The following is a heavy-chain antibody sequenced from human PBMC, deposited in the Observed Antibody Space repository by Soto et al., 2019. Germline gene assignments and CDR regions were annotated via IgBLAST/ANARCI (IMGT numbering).Heavy chain of an antibody. CDR2: ISGSGGST. V-gene: IGHV3-23*01. Sequence: GGSLRLSCAASGFTFSSYAMSWVRQAPGKGLEWVSAISGSGGSTYYADSVKGRFTISRDNSKNTLYLQMNSLRAEDTAVYYCAKDRLPAAGGYYYYGMDVWGQGTTVTVSS. J-gene: IGHJ6*02. D-gene: IGHD2-2*01. CDR1: GFTFSSYA. CDR3: AKDRLPAAGGYYYYGMDV.